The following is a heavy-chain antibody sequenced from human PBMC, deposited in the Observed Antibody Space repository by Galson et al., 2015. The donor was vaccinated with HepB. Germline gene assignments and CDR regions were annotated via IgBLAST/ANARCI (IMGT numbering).Heavy chain of an antibody. CDR2: ILYDGNNE. Sequence: SLRLSCAASGFTFSSYGMHWVRQAPGKGLEWVALILYDGNNEYYADSVKGRFTVSRDNSKNTLYLQMNSLRAEDTAVYYCARVSLLWVRESTSPFYYYYYYMDVWGKGTTVTVSS. CDR3: ARVSLLWVRESTSPFYYYYYYMDV. D-gene: IGHD3-10*01. J-gene: IGHJ6*03. V-gene: IGHV3-33*01. CDR1: GFTFSSYG.